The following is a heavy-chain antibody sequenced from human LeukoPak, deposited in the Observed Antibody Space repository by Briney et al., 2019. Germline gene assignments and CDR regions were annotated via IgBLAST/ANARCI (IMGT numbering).Heavy chain of an antibody. D-gene: IGHD2-2*01. CDR1: GYIFAHNG. J-gene: IGHJ4*02. CDR3: ASWTSSINAFDY. V-gene: IGHV1-18*01. Sequence: GASVKVSCKTSGYIFAHNGISWVRQAPGQGPEWMGWISAYNGDTNYAQNFQGRVTMTRDTSTSTVYMELRSLRSDDTAVYYCASWTSSINAFDYWGQGTLVTVSS. CDR2: ISAYNGDT.